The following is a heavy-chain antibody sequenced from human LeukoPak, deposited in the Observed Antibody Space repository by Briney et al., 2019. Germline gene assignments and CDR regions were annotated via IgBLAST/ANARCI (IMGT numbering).Heavy chain of an antibody. D-gene: IGHD3-22*01. V-gene: IGHV3-33*01. CDR3: ARARDNYDRSGFSALDY. CDR2: IRYDGSYK. Sequence: PGRSLRLSCAASGFTFSSYGMHWVRQAPGKGLEWVAVIRYDGSYKFYADSLKGRFTISRDNSKNTLYLQMDSLRAEDTAVYYCARARDNYDRSGFSALDYWGQGTLVTVSS. CDR1: GFTFSSYG. J-gene: IGHJ4*02.